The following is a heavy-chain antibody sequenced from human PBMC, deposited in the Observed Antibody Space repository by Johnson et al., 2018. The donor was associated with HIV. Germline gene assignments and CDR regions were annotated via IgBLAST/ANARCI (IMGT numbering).Heavy chain of an antibody. CDR2: IYSGGST. CDR1: GFTFSSYA. D-gene: IGHD4-23*01. Sequence: VQLVESGGGVVQPGRSLRLSCAASGFTFSSYAMHWVRQAPGKGLEWVAVIYSGGSTYYADSVKGRFTISRDNSKNTLYLQMNSLRAEDTAVYYCARSSTVVTPHDIWGQGTMVTVSS. V-gene: IGHV3-66*01. CDR3: ARSSTVVTPHDI. J-gene: IGHJ3*02.